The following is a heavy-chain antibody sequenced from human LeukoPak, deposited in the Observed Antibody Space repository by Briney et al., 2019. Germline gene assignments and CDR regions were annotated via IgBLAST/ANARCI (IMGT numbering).Heavy chain of an antibody. D-gene: IGHD2-21*01. CDR2: IYYSGST. J-gene: IGHJ4*02. Sequence: SQTLSLTCTVSGGSISSDDYYWSWIRQHPGKGLECIGNIYYSGSTYYNPSLKSRVTISLDTSNNQFSLKLTSVTAADTAVYYCARGIPSPYYFDYWGQGTLATVSS. V-gene: IGHV4-31*03. CDR1: GGSISSDDYY. CDR3: ARGIPSPYYFDY.